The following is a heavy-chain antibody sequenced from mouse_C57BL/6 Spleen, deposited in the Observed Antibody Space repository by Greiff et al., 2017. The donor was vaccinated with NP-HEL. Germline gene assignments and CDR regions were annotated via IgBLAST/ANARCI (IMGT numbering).Heavy chain of an antibody. Sequence: EVQLVESGPGMVKPSQSLSLTCTVTGYSITSGYDWHWIRHFPGNKLEWMGYTSYSGSTNYNPSLKSRISITHDTSKNHFFLKLNSVTTEDTATYYCARGPLYAGYFDVWGTGTTVTVSS. CDR1: GYSITSGYD. CDR3: ARGPLYAGYFDV. CDR2: TSYSGST. V-gene: IGHV3-1*01. J-gene: IGHJ1*03. D-gene: IGHD1-1*01.